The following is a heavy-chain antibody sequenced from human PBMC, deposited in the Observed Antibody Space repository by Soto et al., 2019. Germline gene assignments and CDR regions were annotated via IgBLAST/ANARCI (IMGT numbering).Heavy chain of an antibody. CDR2: IYYSGST. CDR1: GGSISSGGYY. D-gene: IGHD3-22*01. J-gene: IGHJ4*02. V-gene: IGHV4-31*03. Sequence: QVQLQESGPGLVKPSQTLSLTCTVSGGSISSGGYYWSWIRQHPGKGLEWIGYIYYSGSTYYNPSLKSRVTITVDTSKKQCSLKLSSVTAADTAVYFCARDRGYESSLGLYYWGQGTLVTVSS. CDR3: ARDRGYESSLGLYY.